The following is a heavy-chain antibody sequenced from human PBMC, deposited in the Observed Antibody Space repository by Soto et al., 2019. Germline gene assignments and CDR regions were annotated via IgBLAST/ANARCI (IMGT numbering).Heavy chain of an antibody. J-gene: IGHJ4*02. CDR1: GFTFSDYY. CDR3: ATNPADYGGNSGSDY. CDR2: ISSSSSYT. Sequence: QVQLVESGGGLVKPGGSLRLSCAASGFTFSDYYMSWIRQAPGKGLEWVSYISSSSSYTNYADSVKGRVTISRDNAKNSLDLQMNSLRAEDTAVYYCATNPADYGGNSGSDYWGQGTLVTVSS. D-gene: IGHD4-17*01. V-gene: IGHV3-11*05.